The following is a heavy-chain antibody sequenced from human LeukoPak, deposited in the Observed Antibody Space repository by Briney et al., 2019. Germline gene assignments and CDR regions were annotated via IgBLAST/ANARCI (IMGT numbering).Heavy chain of an antibody. D-gene: IGHD4-17*01. J-gene: IGHJ4*02. CDR1: GGSISSGGYS. CDR2: IYHSGST. V-gene: IGHV4-30-2*01. CDR3: ARADYGPFDY. Sequence: PSQTLPLTCAVSGGSISSGGYSWSWIRQPPGKGLEWIGYIYHSGSTYYNPSLKSRVTISVGRSKNQFSLKLSSVTAADTAVYYCARADYGPFDYWGQGTLVTVSS.